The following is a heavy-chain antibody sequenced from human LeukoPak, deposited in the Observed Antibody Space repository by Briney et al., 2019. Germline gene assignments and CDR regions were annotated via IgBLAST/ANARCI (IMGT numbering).Heavy chain of an antibody. CDR2: IYSGGST. CDR3: ARSSSGYYGESD. Sequence: PGGSLRLSCAASGFTVCSNYMSWVRQAPGKGLEWVSVIYSGGSTYYADSVKGRFTISRDNSKNTLYLQMNSLRAEDTAVYYCARSSSGYYGESDWGQGTLVTVSS. D-gene: IGHD3-22*01. CDR1: GFTVCSNY. V-gene: IGHV3-53*01. J-gene: IGHJ4*02.